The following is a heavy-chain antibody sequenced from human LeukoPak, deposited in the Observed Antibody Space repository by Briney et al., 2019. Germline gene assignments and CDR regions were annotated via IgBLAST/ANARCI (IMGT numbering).Heavy chain of an antibody. J-gene: IGHJ5*02. V-gene: IGHV1-18*01. Sequence: ASLKVSCKASGYTFTSYGRSWVRQAPGQGLEWMGWISVNDGNTNYAQKVQGRVTMTTDTSTSTAYMELRSLRSDDTAVYYCANGGADNWFDPWGQGTLVTVSS. CDR3: ANGGADNWFDP. CDR1: GYTFTSYG. CDR2: ISVNDGNT.